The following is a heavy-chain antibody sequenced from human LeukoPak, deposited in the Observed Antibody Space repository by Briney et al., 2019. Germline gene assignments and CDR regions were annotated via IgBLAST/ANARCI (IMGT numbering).Heavy chain of an antibody. V-gene: IGHV1-8*01. D-gene: IGHD6-6*01. Sequence: GASVKVSCKASGYTFTSYDINWVRQATGQGLEWMGWMNPNSGNTGYAQKFQGRVTMTRNTSISTAYMELSSLRSEDTAVYYCARVYSSSLTYYYYCYYMDVWGKGTTVTVSS. CDR1: GYTFTSYD. CDR3: ARVYSSSLTYYYYCYYMDV. CDR2: MNPNSGNT. J-gene: IGHJ6*03.